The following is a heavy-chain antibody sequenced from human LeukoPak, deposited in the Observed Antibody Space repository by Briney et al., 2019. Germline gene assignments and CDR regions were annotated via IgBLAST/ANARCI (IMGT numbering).Heavy chain of an antibody. CDR3: ARGGFCSGPTCYSLWF. CDR1: GSSISSGNY. V-gene: IGHV4-38-2*01. D-gene: IGHD2-15*01. Sequence: SETLSLTCGVSGSSISSGNYWGWIRQPPGQGLEWIGTIDHSGNTYYNPSLKSRVTLSVDTSKNQFSLTLNSVTAADTAVYFCARGGFCSGPTCYSLWFWGPGTLVTVSS. CDR2: IDHSGNT. J-gene: IGHJ4*02.